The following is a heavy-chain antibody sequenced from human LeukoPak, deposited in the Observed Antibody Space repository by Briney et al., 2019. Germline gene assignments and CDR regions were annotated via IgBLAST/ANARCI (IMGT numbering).Heavy chain of an antibody. CDR2: IIPILGIA. J-gene: IGHJ4*02. CDR1: GGTFSSYA. D-gene: IGHD3-3*01. Sequence: GASVKVSCKASGGTFSSYAISWVRQAPGQGLEWMGRIIPILGIANYAQKFQGRVTITADKSTSTAYMELSSLRSEDTAVYYCASGSLGADSDYWGQGTLVTVSS. V-gene: IGHV1-69*04. CDR3: ASGSLGADSDY.